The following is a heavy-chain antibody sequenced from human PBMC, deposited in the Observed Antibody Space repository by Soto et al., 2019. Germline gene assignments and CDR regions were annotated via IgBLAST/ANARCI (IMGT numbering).Heavy chain of an antibody. CDR3: ARQREDGYGHQSLYYSGMDV. Sequence: QLQLQESGPGLVKPSETLSLTCTVSGGSVSSSDNYWDWIRQPPGRGLEWIGTIYYSGSTYYNLSLKSRVTIYVDTSKNQFSLKMSSVTAADTAVYYCARQREDGYGHQSLYYSGMDVWGQGTTVTVSS. V-gene: IGHV4-39*01. D-gene: IGHD5-18*01. CDR1: GGSVSSSDNY. CDR2: IYYSGST. J-gene: IGHJ6*02.